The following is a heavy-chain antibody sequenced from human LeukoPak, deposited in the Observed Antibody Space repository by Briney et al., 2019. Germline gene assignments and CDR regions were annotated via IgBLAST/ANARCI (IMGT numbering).Heavy chain of an antibody. D-gene: IGHD3-22*01. V-gene: IGHV1-18*01. CDR2: ISAYNGNT. Sequence: ASVKVSCKASGYTFTSYGISWVRQAPGQGLEWMGWISAYNGNTNYAQKLQGRVTMTTDTSTSTAYMELRSLRSDDAAVYYCARHPTYYYDSSGYWSYYYYMDVWGKGTTVTVSS. J-gene: IGHJ6*03. CDR1: GYTFTSYG. CDR3: ARHPTYYYDSSGYWSYYYYMDV.